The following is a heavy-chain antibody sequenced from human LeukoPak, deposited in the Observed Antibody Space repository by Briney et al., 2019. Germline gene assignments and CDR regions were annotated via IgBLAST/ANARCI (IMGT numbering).Heavy chain of an antibody. V-gene: IGHV3-7*01. Sequence: PGGSLRLSCEASGLTFNNYWMSWVRQAPGKGLEWVANIKQDGSEKHYVDSVKGRFTISRDNAKNSLYLQMNSLRAEDTAVYYCARVPDYYDSSGYYYFDYWGQGTLVTVSS. D-gene: IGHD3-22*01. CDR1: GLTFNNYW. CDR3: ARVPDYYDSSGYYYFDY. J-gene: IGHJ4*02. CDR2: IKQDGSEK.